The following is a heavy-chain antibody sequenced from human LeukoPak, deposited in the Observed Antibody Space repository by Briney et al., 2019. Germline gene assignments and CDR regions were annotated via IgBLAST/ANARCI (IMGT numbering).Heavy chain of an antibody. CDR2: IKSKTDGETT. CDR1: GFTFTNAW. V-gene: IGHV3-15*01. CDR3: TTDLGTYYHGSQRLIPIDY. D-gene: IGHD3-10*01. Sequence: GGSLSLSCVDSGFTFTNAWMSWVRQALGKGLEWIGRIKSKTDGETTNYAEPVRGRFTISRDDSKSAVYLQMNSLKIEDTAVYYCTTDLGTYYHGSQRLIPIDYWGQGTLVTVSS. J-gene: IGHJ4*02.